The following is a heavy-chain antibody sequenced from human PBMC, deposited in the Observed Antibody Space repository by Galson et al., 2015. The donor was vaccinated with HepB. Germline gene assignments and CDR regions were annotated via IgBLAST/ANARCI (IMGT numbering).Heavy chain of an antibody. CDR1: GFTFSRYA. CDR2: MSYDGSHK. V-gene: IGHV3-30*04. D-gene: IGHD3-3*01. CDR3: AKDLLEVVPPGIFDS. Sequence: SLRLSCAASGFTFSRYAMHWVRQAPGKGLEWVAVMSYDGSHKYYADSVKGRFTISRGNPKNTLYLQIDGLKTEDTAVYYCAKDLLEVVPPGIFDSWGQGSLVIVAS. J-gene: IGHJ4*02.